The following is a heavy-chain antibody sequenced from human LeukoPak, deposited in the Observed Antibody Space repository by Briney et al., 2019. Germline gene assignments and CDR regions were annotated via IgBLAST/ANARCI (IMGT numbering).Heavy chain of an antibody. V-gene: IGHV3-74*03. J-gene: IGHJ4*02. CDR2: INPDGSTT. CDR1: GFTFSSYW. Sequence: GGSLRLSCAASGFTFSSYWMHWVRQAPGKGLVWLSRINPDGSTTTYADSVRGRFLISRDNSKNTLYLQMNSLRAEDTAVYYCAKDRDYDILTGYLDYWGQGTLVTVSS. D-gene: IGHD3-9*01. CDR3: AKDRDYDILTGYLDY.